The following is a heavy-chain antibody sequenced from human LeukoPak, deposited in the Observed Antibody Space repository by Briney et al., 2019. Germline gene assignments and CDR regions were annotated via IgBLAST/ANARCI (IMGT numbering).Heavy chain of an antibody. CDR3: ARVRRPGVFGVVITPDFGY. J-gene: IGHJ4*02. CDR1: GYTFTGYY. CDR2: ISPNSGGT. V-gene: IGHV1-2*02. Sequence: GSLKLSCKASGYTFTGYYMHWVRQAPGHGLEWMGGISPNSGGTNYAQTFQGRVTITRDTSISTAYMQLSRLRSDDTAVYYCARVRRPGVFGVVITPDFGYWGQGTLVTVSS. D-gene: IGHD3-3*01.